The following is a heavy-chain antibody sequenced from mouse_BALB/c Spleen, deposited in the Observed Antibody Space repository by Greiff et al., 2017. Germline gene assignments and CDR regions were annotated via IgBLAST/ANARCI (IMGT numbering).Heavy chain of an antibody. CDR1: GFTFSSYA. V-gene: IGHV5-9-3*01. D-gene: IGHD1-1*01. CDR2: ISSGGSYT. Sequence: EVQRVESGGGLVKPGGSLKLSCAASGFTFSSYAMSWVRQTPEKRLEWVATISSGGSYTYYPDSVKGRFTISRDNAKNTLYLQMSSLRSEDTAMYYCARDYITTVVATRAWFAYWGQGTLVTVSA. CDR3: ARDYITTVVATRAWFAY. J-gene: IGHJ3*01.